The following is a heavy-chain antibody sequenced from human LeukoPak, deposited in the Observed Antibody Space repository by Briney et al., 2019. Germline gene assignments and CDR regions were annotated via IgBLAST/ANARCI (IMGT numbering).Heavy chain of an antibody. CDR1: GFTFISYG. J-gene: IGHJ6*03. V-gene: IGHV3-30*02. D-gene: IGHD5-12*01. Sequence: PGGSLRLSCAASGFTFISYGMYWVRQAPGKGLESVAFIRYDGSNKYYADPVKGRFTVSRDNSKNTLYLQMKSLRAEDTAVYYCAKGGGYEAQYYYYYLDVWGKGTTVTISS. CDR2: IRYDGSNK. CDR3: AKGGGYEAQYYYYYLDV.